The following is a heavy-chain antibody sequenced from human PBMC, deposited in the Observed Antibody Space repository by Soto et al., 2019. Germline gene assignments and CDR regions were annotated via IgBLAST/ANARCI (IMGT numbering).Heavy chain of an antibody. D-gene: IGHD3-10*01. Sequence: SVKVSCKASGGTFSSYAISWVRQAPGQGLEWMGGIIPIFGTANYAQKFQGRVTITADESTSTAYMELSSLRSEDTAVYYCASEVVGRNEIGSGPTDVWGKGTTVTVSS. CDR2: IIPIFGTA. J-gene: IGHJ6*04. V-gene: IGHV1-69*13. CDR1: GGTFSSYA. CDR3: ASEVVGRNEIGSGPTDV.